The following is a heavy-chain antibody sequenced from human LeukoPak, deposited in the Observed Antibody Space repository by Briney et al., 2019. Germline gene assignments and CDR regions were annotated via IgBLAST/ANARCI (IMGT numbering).Heavy chain of an antibody. J-gene: IGHJ3*02. CDR3: ARRNEDLIAAAGSDAFDI. D-gene: IGHD6-13*01. CDR1: GGSISSSSYY. V-gene: IGHV4-39*01. Sequence: SETLSLTCTVSGGSISSSSYYWGWIRQPPGKGLEWIGSIYYSGSTYYNPSLKSRVTISVDTSKNQFSLKLSSVTAADTAVYYCARRNEDLIAAAGSDAFDIWGQGTVVTVSS. CDR2: IYYSGST.